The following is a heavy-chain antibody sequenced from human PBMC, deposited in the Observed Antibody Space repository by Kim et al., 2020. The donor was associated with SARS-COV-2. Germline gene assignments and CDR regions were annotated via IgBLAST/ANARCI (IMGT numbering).Heavy chain of an antibody. CDR3: AREIYDILTGYYDY. D-gene: IGHD3-9*01. CDR1: GFTFSSYS. CDR2: ISSSSSYI. J-gene: IGHJ4*02. Sequence: GGSLRLSCAASGFTFSSYSMNWVRQAPGKGLEWVSSISSSSSYIYYADSVKGRFTISRDNAKNSLYLQMNSLRAEDTTVYYCAREIYDILTGYYDYWGQGTLVTVSS. V-gene: IGHV3-21*01.